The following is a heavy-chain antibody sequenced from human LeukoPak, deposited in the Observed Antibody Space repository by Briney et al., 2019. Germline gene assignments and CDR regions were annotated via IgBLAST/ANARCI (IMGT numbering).Heavy chain of an antibody. D-gene: IGHD2-15*01. V-gene: IGHV3-48*02. Sequence: GGSLRLSCAASGFTFSTYGINWVRQAPGKGLEWVSYISSGSDSIHHADSLKGRFTVSRDSAKNSLFLQMNSLRDEDTAVYYCARAEALLPYLYWGQGTLVTVSS. CDR1: GFTFSTYG. CDR3: ARAEALLPYLY. CDR2: ISSGSDSI. J-gene: IGHJ4*02.